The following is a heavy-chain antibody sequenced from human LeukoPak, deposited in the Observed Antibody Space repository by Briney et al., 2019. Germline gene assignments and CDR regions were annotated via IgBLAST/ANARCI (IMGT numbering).Heavy chain of an antibody. V-gene: IGHV4-59*01. CDR1: GGPISNFY. J-gene: IGHJ4*02. D-gene: IGHD6-19*01. CDR3: ARIALAGTRFDY. Sequence: PSETLSLTCTVSGGPISNFYWSWIRQPPGKGLEWIGYVYYSGSTNHNPSLKSRITMSVATSKYQFSLKVSSVTAADTAVYYCARIALAGTRFDYWGQGTLVTVSS. CDR2: VYYSGST.